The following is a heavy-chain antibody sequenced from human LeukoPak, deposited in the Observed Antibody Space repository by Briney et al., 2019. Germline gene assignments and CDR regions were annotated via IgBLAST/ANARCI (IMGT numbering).Heavy chain of an antibody. Sequence: PGGTLRLSCAVSGVYWMSWVRQAPGKGLEWVANINQDGSVIYYVDSVKGRFTISRDNSKNTLYLQMNSLRAEDTAVYYCARLGLHAAGDYASYFQHWGQGTLVTVSS. CDR1: GVYW. J-gene: IGHJ1*01. CDR2: INQDGSVI. CDR3: ARLGLHAAGDYASYFQH. D-gene: IGHD4-17*01. V-gene: IGHV3-7*03.